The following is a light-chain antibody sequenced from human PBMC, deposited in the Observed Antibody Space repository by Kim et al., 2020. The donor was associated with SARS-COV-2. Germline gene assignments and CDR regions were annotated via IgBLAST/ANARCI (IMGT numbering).Light chain of an antibody. J-gene: IGKJ4*01. CDR1: QSISSY. CDR3: QHSYSTPPT. CDR2: AGS. V-gene: IGKV1-39*01. Sequence: ASVGDRVTITCRASQSISSYLCSYQQKTGKAPQFLIYAGSSLKSGVPSRFRGSGSGTDFTLTISNLQPEEFATYYCQHSYSTPPTFGGGTKVEIK.